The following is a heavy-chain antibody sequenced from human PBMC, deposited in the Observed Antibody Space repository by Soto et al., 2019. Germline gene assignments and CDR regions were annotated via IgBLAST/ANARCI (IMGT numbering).Heavy chain of an antibody. CDR2: ISLSGNT. CDR1: GGSITNTDW. V-gene: IGHV4-4*02. Sequence: SETLSLTCAVSGGSITNTDWWTWVRQPPGMGLGWGGDISLSGNTNYNPPLDGRAAISLDESRNQFSPVFDAVTAAYTAVYECASPGSSVPFWGQGALVTVSS. J-gene: IGHJ4*02. D-gene: IGHD3-10*01. CDR3: ASPGSSVPF.